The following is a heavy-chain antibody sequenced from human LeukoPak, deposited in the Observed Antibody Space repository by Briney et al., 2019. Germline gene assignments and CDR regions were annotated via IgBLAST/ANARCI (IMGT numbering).Heavy chain of an antibody. CDR3: VRGDWYFES. Sequence: GESLRLSCVTSGFNFSDSRMTWVRQAPGKGLQWVANVNRDGTEKHFLDSVEGRFTISRDNAEKSLYLQMSSLRPQDTAVYFCVRGDWYFESWGQGTLVTVSS. CDR1: GFNFSDSR. D-gene: IGHD2-21*01. V-gene: IGHV3-7*04. J-gene: IGHJ4*02. CDR2: VNRDGTEK.